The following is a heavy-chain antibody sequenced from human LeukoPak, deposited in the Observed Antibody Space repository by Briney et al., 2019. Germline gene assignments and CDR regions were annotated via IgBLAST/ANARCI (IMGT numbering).Heavy chain of an antibody. CDR3: AKGNSSSWCAPLGY. V-gene: IGHV3-23*01. CDR1: GFTFSSYA. J-gene: IGHJ4*02. Sequence: PGGSLRLSCAASGFTFSSYAMSWVRQAPGKGLEWVSAISGSGGSTYYADSVKGRFTISRDNSKNTLYLQMNSLRAEDTAVYYCAKGNSSSWCAPLGYWGQGTLVTVSS. D-gene: IGHD6-13*01. CDR2: ISGSGGST.